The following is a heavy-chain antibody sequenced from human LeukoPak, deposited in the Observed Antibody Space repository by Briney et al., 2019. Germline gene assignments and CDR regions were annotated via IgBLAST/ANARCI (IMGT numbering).Heavy chain of an antibody. J-gene: IGHJ4*02. D-gene: IGHD2-21*02. CDR1: GYTFTSYY. CDR2: INPSGGST. Sequence: WASVKVSCKASGYTFTSYYMHWVRQAPGQGLEWMGIINPSGGSTSYAQKFQGRVTMTRDMSTSTDYMELSSLRSEDTAVYYCAREERLVNYCGGACYSPYYFDYWGQGTLVTVSS. V-gene: IGHV1-46*01. CDR3: AREERLVNYCGGACYSPYYFDY.